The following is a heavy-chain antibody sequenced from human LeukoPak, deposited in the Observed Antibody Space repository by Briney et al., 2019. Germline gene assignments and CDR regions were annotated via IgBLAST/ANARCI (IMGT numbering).Heavy chain of an antibody. D-gene: IGHD5-12*01. CDR3: AREARLAVFDY. CDR2: INSAGSTT. J-gene: IGHJ4*02. V-gene: IGHV3-74*01. CDR1: GFTFSSYW. Sequence: GGSLRLSCAASGFTFSSYWIHWVRQAPGKGLVWVSHINSAGSTTGYADSVKGRFTISRDNAKNTLYLQMHSLRAEDTAVYYCAREARLAVFDYWGQGTLVTVSS.